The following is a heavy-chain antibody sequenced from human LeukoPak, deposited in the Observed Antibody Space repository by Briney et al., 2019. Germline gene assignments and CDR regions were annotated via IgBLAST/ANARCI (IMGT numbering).Heavy chain of an antibody. CDR1: GGSISSYY. J-gene: IGHJ4*02. CDR3: ARGVYIAAAQYGY. V-gene: IGHV4-59*01. CDR2: IYYSGTT. Sequence: SKTLSLTCTVSGGSISSYYWSWIRQPPGKGLEWIGYIYYSGTTNYNPSLKSRVTISVDTSKNQFSLKLSSVTAADTAVYYCARGVYIAAAQYGYWGQGTLVSVSS. D-gene: IGHD6-13*01.